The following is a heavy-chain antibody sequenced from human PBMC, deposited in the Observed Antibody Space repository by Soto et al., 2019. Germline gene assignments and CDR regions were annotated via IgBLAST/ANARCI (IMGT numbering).Heavy chain of an antibody. CDR2: VYPGDSDT. V-gene: IGHV5-51*01. J-gene: IGHJ4*02. D-gene: IGHD3-22*01. Sequence: GESLQISCKGSGYSFTSYWIGWVRQMPGKGLEWIGIVYPGDSDTRYSPSFQGQVTISADKSISTAYLQWSSLKASDTAMYYCARSDYYDSSGYPDYYFEYWCQGTLVTVS. CDR3: ARSDYYDSSGYPDYYFEY. CDR1: GYSFTSYW.